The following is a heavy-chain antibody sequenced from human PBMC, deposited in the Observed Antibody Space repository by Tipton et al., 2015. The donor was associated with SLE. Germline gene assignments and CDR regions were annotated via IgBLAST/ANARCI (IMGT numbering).Heavy chain of an antibody. CDR2: IYYSGST. V-gene: IGHV4-59*05. CDR3: ARSYYFEAFDI. J-gene: IGHJ3*02. D-gene: IGHD3-10*01. CDR1: GGSISSYY. Sequence: TLSLTCTVSGGSISSYYWSWIRQPPGKGLEWIGSIYYSGSTYYNPSLKSRVTISVDTSKNQFSLKLSSVTAADTAVYYCARSYYFEAFDIWGQGTMVTVSS.